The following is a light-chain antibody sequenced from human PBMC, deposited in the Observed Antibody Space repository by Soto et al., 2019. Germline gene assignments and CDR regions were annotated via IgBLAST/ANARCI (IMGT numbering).Light chain of an antibody. CDR3: SSYASSNNF. J-gene: IGLJ1*01. CDR1: SSEVGAYNY. V-gene: IGLV2-8*01. CDR2: EVS. Sequence: SVLTQPPSASGSPWQSVTISCTGTSSEVGAYNYVSWYQQHPGKAPKLMIYEVSKRPSGVPDRFSGSKSGNTASLTVSGLQAEDEADYYCSSYASSNNFFGTGTKVTVL.